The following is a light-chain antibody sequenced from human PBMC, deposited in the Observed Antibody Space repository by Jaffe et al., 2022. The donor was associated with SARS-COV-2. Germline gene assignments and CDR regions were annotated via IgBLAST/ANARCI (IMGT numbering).Light chain of an antibody. CDR1: QDIRNH. V-gene: IGKV1-27*01. CDR2: TAS. Sequence: DIQMTQSPTSLSAFVGDRVTITCRASQDIRNHLAWYQQKPGGVPKVLIYTASTLESGVPPRFSGSGSGTYFTLTISSLQPEDVATYYCQKYDSDPYTFGQGTKLEIK. J-gene: IGKJ2*01. CDR3: QKYDSDPYT.